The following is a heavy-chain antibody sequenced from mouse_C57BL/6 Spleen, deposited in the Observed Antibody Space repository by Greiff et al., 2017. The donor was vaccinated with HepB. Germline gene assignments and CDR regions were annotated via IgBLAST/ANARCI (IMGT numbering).Heavy chain of an antibody. CDR3: ARSPDSSGYGY. J-gene: IGHJ2*01. V-gene: IGHV1-80*01. D-gene: IGHD3-2*02. CDR1: GYAFSSYW. Sequence: QVQLQQSGAELVKPGASVKISCKASGYAFSSYWMNWVKQRPGKGLEWIGQIYPGDGDTNYNGKFKGKATLTADKSSSTAYMQLSSLTSEDSAVYFCARSPDSSGYGYWGQGTTLTVSS. CDR2: IYPGDGDT.